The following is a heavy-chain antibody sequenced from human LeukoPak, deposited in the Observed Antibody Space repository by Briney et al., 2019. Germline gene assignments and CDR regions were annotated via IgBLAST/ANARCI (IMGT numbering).Heavy chain of an antibody. D-gene: IGHD1-26*01. Sequence: GGSLRLSCAASGFTFSSYWMTWVRQAPGKGLEWVSAISGSGGSTYYADSVKGRFTISRDNSKNTLYLQMNSLRAEDTAVYYCAKDGEVGATTPEYFQHWGQGTLVTVSS. CDR3: AKDGEVGATTPEYFQH. CDR1: GFTFSSYW. V-gene: IGHV3-23*01. J-gene: IGHJ1*01. CDR2: ISGSGGST.